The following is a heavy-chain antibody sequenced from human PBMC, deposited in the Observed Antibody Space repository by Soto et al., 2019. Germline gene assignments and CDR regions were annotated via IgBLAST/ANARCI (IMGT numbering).Heavy chain of an antibody. CDR3: ARAVYDILTGFLFDI. CDR1: GGSFSGYY. J-gene: IGHJ3*02. CDR2: INHSGST. V-gene: IGHV4-34*01. D-gene: IGHD3-9*01. Sequence: PSETLSLTCAVYGGSFSGYYWSWIRQPPGKGLEWIGEINHSGSTNYNPSLKSRVTISVDTSKNQFSLKLSSVTAADTAVYYCARAVYDILTGFLFDIWGQGTMVTVSS.